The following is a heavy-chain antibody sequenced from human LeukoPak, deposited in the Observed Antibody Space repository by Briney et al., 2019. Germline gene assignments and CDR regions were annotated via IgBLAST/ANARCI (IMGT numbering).Heavy chain of an antibody. V-gene: IGHV3-48*01. CDR3: ARTREQWQVLDY. D-gene: IGHD6-19*01. Sequence: GGSLRLSCAASGFTFSSYSMNWVRQAPGKGLEWVSYISSSSSTIYYADSVKGRFTISRDNSKNRMFLQMNSLSAEDTGVYYCARTREQWQVLDYWGQGTLVTVSS. J-gene: IGHJ4*02. CDR2: ISSSSSTI. CDR1: GFTFSSYS.